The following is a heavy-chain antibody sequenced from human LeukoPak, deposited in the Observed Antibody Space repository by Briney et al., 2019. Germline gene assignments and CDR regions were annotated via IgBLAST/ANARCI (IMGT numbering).Heavy chain of an antibody. CDR2: IWYDGSNK. CDR1: GFTFSSYG. V-gene: IGHV3-33*01. CDR3: ARARAGYFDY. J-gene: IGHJ4*02. Sequence: GGSLRLSCAASGFTFSSYGMHWVRQAPGKGLEWVAVIWYDGSNKYYADTVKGRFTISRDNSKTTLYLQMRSLRAEDMGVYYCARARAGYFDYWGQGTLVTVSS. D-gene: IGHD3-10*01.